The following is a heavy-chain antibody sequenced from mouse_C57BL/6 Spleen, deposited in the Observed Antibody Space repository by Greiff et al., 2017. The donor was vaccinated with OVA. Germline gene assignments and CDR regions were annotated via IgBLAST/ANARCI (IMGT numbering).Heavy chain of an antibody. CDR2: IYPGGGYT. V-gene: IGHV1-63*01. J-gene: IGHJ2*01. Sequence: QVTLKESGAELVRPGTSVKMSCKASGYTFTNYWIGWAKQRPGHGLEWIGDIYPGGGYTNYNEKFKGKATLTADKSSSTTYMQFSSLTSEDSAIYYCASTDGYLYYFDYWGQGTTLTVSS. CDR3: ASTDGYLYYFDY. CDR1: GYTFTNYW. D-gene: IGHD2-3*01.